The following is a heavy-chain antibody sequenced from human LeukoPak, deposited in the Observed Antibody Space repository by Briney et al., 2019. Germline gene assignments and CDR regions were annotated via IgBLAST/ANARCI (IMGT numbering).Heavy chain of an antibody. V-gene: IGHV3-23*01. CDR1: GFTFSTYA. CDR2: ISGSGGST. D-gene: IGHD5-24*01. CDR3: AKDTGRWLQSMDAFDI. J-gene: IGHJ3*02. Sequence: GGSLRLSCAASGFTFSTYAMSWVRQAPGKGLEWVSIISGSGGSTYYADSVKGRFTISRDNAKNSLYLQMNSLRAEDTALYYCAKDTGRWLQSMDAFDIWGQGTMVTVSS.